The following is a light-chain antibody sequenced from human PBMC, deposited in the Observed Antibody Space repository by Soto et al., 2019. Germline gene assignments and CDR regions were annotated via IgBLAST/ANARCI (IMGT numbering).Light chain of an antibody. CDR3: QQRRYWPPIT. V-gene: IGKV3-11*01. CDR1: QGIGDT. J-gene: IGKJ5*01. CDR2: DAS. Sequence: VVMTQSPATLSVSPGEGVTLSCRASQGIGDTLAWYQHKPGQAPRLLIYDASNRAAGIPARFSGSGSGTDFTLTISSLEPEDFAIYYCQQRRYWPPITFGQGTRLEIK.